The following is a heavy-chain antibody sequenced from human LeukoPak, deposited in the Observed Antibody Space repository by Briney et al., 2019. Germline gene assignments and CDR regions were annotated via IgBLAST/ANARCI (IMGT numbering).Heavy chain of an antibody. D-gene: IGHD6-13*01. Sequence: PSETLSLTCTVSGGSISSYYWSWIRQPPGKGLEWIGFVYYGGNTNYNPSLKSRFTMSVDTSKNQFSLKLSSVTAADTAVYYCAAMIAAAGTESFDLWGRGTLVTVSS. V-gene: IGHV4-59*01. J-gene: IGHJ2*01. CDR3: AAMIAAAGTESFDL. CDR1: GGSISSYY. CDR2: VYYGGNT.